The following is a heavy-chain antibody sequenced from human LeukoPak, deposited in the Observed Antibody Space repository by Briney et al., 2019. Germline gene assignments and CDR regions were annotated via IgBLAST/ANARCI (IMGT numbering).Heavy chain of an antibody. J-gene: IGHJ5*02. Sequence: SETLSLTCTVSGGSISSGGYYWSWIRQHPGKGLEWIGYIYYSGSTYYNPSLTSRVTISVDTSKNQFSLKLSSVTAADTAVYYCAREWEPIVVVPAAHRGWFDPWGQGTLVTVSS. CDR1: GGSISSGGYY. CDR3: AREWEPIVVVPAAHRGWFDP. V-gene: IGHV4-31*03. CDR2: IYYSGST. D-gene: IGHD2-2*01.